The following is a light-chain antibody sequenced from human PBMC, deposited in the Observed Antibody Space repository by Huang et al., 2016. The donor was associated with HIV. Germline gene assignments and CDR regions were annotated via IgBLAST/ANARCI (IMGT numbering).Light chain of an antibody. CDR1: QSVRSN. CDR2: DAS. J-gene: IGKJ2*01. CDR3: QQYTNWPRYT. Sequence: ERVLTQSPATLSVSPGERATLSCRASQSVRSNLAWYQQKPGQAPRLLSYDASTRATGVPDRISGSGSGTEFTLTISSLQSEDVEVYYCQQYTNWPRYTFGQGTKLEIK. V-gene: IGKV3-15*01.